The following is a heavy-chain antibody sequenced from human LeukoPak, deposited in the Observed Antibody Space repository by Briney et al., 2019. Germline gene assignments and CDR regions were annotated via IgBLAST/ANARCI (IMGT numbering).Heavy chain of an antibody. D-gene: IGHD3-3*01. CDR3: ARPKSPYYDFWSGYPPPFDY. J-gene: IGHJ4*02. V-gene: IGHV4-30-2*01. CDR2: IYQSGST. CDR1: GGSISSGGYY. Sequence: SETLSLTCTISGGSISSGGYYWSWIRQPPGKGLEWIGYIYQSGSTYYNPSLKSRVTISVDTSKNQFSLKLSSVTAADTAVYYCARPKSPYYDFWSGYPPPFDYWGQGTLVTVSS.